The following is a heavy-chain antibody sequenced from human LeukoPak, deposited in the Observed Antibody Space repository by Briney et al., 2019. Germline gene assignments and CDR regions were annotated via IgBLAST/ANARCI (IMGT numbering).Heavy chain of an antibody. V-gene: IGHV3-9*01. CDR1: GFTFDDYA. D-gene: IGHD3-3*01. Sequence: GRSLRLSYAASGFTFDDYAMHWVRQAPGKGLEWVSGISWNSGSIGYADSVKGRFTISRDNAKNSLYLQMNSLRAEDTALYYCAKDVEWLLSYAFDIWGQGTMVTVSS. CDR3: AKDVEWLLSYAFDI. J-gene: IGHJ3*02. CDR2: ISWNSGSI.